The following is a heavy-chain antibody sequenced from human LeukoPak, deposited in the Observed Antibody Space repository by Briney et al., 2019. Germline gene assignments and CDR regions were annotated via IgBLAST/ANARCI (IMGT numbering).Heavy chain of an antibody. CDR2: INHSGST. CDR1: GGSFSGYY. Sequence: PSETLSLTCAVYGGSFSGYYWSWIRQPPGKGLEWIGQINHSGSTNYNPSLKSRVTISVDTSKNQFSLKLSSVTAADTAVYYCARSSGWLQYWYFDLWGRGTLVTVSS. D-gene: IGHD5-24*01. V-gene: IGHV4-34*01. CDR3: ARSSGWLQYWYFDL. J-gene: IGHJ2*01.